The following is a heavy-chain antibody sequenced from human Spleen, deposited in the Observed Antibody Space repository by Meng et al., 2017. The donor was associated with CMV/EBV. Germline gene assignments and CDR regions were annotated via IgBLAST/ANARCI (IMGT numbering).Heavy chain of an antibody. D-gene: IGHD2-2*01. CDR2: INSDGSST. V-gene: IGHV3-74*01. Sequence: GGSLRLSCAASGFTFSSYWMHWVRQAPGKGLVWVSRINSDGSSTNYAASVKGRFTISRDNAKNTLYLQMNSLRAEDTAVYYCARDFPRYCSSYTCYRGSRGFDYWGQGTLVTVSS. CDR1: GFTFSSYW. J-gene: IGHJ4*02. CDR3: ARDFPRYCSSYTCYRGSRGFDY.